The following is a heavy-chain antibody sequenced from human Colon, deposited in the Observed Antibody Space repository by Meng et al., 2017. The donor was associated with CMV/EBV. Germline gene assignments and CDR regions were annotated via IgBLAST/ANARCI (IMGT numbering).Heavy chain of an antibody. CDR1: GASTTGGSYY. V-gene: IGHV4-39*07. Sequence: VSGASTTGGSYYWVWVRQPPGMGLEWIGRLEHDDSAFSTPSLRSRTTISLDTSKIQFSLKLNSVTAADTAMYYCARYRPYGDYGDFWGQGTLVTVSS. CDR2: LEHDDSA. CDR3: ARYRPYGDYGDF. D-gene: IGHD4-17*01. J-gene: IGHJ4*02.